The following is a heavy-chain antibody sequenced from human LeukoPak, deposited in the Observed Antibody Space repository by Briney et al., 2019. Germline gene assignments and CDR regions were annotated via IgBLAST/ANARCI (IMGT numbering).Heavy chain of an antibody. D-gene: IGHD2-2*01. J-gene: IGHJ4*02. CDR1: GFTFSSYA. Sequence: GGSLRLSCAASGFTFSSYAMSWVRQAPGKGLEWVSAISGSGGSTYYADSVKGRFTISRGNSKNTLYLQMNSLRAEDTAVYYCAKDIHHDIVVVPAPPYFDYWGQGTLVTVSS. CDR2: ISGSGGST. V-gene: IGHV3-23*01. CDR3: AKDIHHDIVVVPAPPYFDY.